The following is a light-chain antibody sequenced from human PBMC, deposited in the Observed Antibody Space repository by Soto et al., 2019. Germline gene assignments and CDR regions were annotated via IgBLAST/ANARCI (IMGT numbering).Light chain of an antibody. CDR2: EVS. V-gene: IGLV2-8*01. CDR3: SSYAGSNSYV. CDR1: SSDVGGYNY. J-gene: IGLJ1*01. Sequence: QSALTQPPSASGSPGQSVTISCTGTSSDVGGYNYVSWYQQHPVKAPKLKIYEVSKRPSGVPDRFSGFKSGNTASLTVSGLQAEDEADYYCSSYAGSNSYVFRTGTKVTVL.